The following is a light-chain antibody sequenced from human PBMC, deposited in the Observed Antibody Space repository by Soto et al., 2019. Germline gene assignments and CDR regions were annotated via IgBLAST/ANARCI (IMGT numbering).Light chain of an antibody. J-gene: IGKJ1*01. CDR3: QQYNNWPT. CDR2: GAS. CDR1: QSVSSN. V-gene: IGKV3-15*01. Sequence: EIVMTQSPATLSVSPGERATLSCRASQSVSSNLAWYQQKPGQAPRLLIYGASTRATGIPARFSGNGSGTEFTLTISSLQSEDFAVYYCQQYNNWPTFGKGTKVEIK.